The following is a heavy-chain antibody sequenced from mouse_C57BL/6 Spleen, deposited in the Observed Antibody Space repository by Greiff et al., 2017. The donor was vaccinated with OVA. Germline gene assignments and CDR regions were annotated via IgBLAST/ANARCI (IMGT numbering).Heavy chain of an antibody. CDR2: IRNKANGYTT. V-gene: IGHV7-3*01. J-gene: IGHJ4*01. CDR1: GFTFTDYY. Sequence: VQLKESGGGLVQPGGSLSLSCAASGFTFTDYYMSWVRQPPGKALEWLGFIRNKANGYTTEYSASVKGRFTISRDNSQSILYLQMNALRAEDSATYYCARSLDSSGYYAMDYWGQGTSVTVSS. D-gene: IGHD3-2*02. CDR3: ARSLDSSGYYAMDY.